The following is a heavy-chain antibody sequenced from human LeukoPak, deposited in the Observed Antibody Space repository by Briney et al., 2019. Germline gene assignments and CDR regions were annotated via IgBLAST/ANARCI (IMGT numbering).Heavy chain of an antibody. CDR3: ARLNNYYDSSGYGAFDI. Sequence: GGSLRLSCAASGFGFSVYWMHWVRQAPGKGPVWVSRIKTDGSITDYADFVKGRFTISRDNAKNTLYLQMNSLRAEDTAVYYCARLNNYYDSSGYGAFDIWGQGTMVTVSS. V-gene: IGHV3-74*01. CDR2: IKTDGSIT. J-gene: IGHJ3*02. D-gene: IGHD3-22*01. CDR1: GFGFSVYW.